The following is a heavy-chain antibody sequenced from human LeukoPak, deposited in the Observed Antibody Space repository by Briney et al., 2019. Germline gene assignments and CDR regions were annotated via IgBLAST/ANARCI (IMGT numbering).Heavy chain of an antibody. Sequence: GGSLRPSCAASGFTFSDYYMSWIRQAPGKGLEWVSYISSSGSTIYYADSVKGRFTISRDNAKNSLYLQMNSLRAEDTAVYYCARAEEGYSPRIGGFDIWGQGTMVTVSS. J-gene: IGHJ3*02. D-gene: IGHD5-24*01. CDR2: ISSSGSTI. CDR1: GFTFSDYY. CDR3: ARAEEGYSPRIGGFDI. V-gene: IGHV3-11*01.